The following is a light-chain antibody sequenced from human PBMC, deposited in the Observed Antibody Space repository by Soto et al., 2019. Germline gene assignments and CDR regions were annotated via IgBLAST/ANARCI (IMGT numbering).Light chain of an antibody. CDR3: KHLKRFPPP. V-gene: IGKV1-13*02. CDR1: QGITNT. Sequence: AIQLTQSPPSLSASVGDRVTITCRASQGITNTLAWYQQKAGKAPKLLIYDASSLESGVPSRFNGRGSGTHFTRTISSLKPEDFSTYYCKHLKRFPPPFGGGTKVEI. J-gene: IGKJ4*01. CDR2: DAS.